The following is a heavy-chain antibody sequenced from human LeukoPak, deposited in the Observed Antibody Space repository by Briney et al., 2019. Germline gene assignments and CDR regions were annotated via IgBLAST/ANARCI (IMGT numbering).Heavy chain of an antibody. D-gene: IGHD3-9*01. CDR1: GFTFSDHY. CDR2: ISGRSGST. J-gene: IGHJ4*02. Sequence: GGSLRLSCAASGFTFSDHYMDWVRQAPGKGLEWVSAISGRSGSTYYADSVKGRFTISRDSSKNTLYLQMNSLRADDTAVYYCAKWGDYDVLTGYYVSDFWGQGTLVTVSS. V-gene: IGHV3-23*01. CDR3: AKWGDYDVLTGYYVSDF.